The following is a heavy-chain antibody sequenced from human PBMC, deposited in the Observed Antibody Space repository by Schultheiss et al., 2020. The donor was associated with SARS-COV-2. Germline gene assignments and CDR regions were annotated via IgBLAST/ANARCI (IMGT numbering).Heavy chain of an antibody. D-gene: IGHD3-3*01. CDR2: IIPIFGTV. J-gene: IGHJ6*03. CDR1: GGSFSSYA. Sequence: SVKVSCKASGGSFSSYAISWMRQAPGQGLEWMGGIIPIFGTVNHAQKFQGRVTITADESTRTAYMELSSLRSEDTAVYFCGRVYYDFWSASLRAMDVWGKGTTVTVSS. CDR3: GRVYYDFWSASLRAMDV. V-gene: IGHV1-69*13.